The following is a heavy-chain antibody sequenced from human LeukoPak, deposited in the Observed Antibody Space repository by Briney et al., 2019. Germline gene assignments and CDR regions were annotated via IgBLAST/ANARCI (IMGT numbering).Heavy chain of an antibody. CDR2: ISTDGSTV. CDR1: GLTLRNYE. V-gene: IGHV3-11*04. CDR3: ARDASVPGDKIDI. J-gene: IGHJ3*02. D-gene: IGHD2-2*01. Sequence: GGSLRLSCAASGLTLRNYEMSWVRQAPGKGLEWVSHISTDGSTVRLADSVEGRFTVSRDDAKNSLSLQMNSLRVEDSAVYFCARDASVPGDKIDIWGQGTTVTVSS.